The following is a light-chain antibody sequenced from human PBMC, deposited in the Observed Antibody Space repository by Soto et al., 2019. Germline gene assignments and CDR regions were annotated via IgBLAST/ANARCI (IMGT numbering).Light chain of an antibody. CDR3: QQRRGT. V-gene: IGKV3D-20*02. CDR1: QSVSSSY. Sequence: EIVLTQSPGTLSLSPGARATLSCRASQSVSSSYLAWYQQKPGQAPRLLIYGASSRATGIPDRFSGSGSGTDFTLTIRSLEPEDYAVYYCQQRRGTFGQGTKVDIK. CDR2: GAS. J-gene: IGKJ1*01.